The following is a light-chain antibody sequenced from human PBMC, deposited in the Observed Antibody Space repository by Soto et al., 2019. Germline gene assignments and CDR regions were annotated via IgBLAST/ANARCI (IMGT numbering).Light chain of an antibody. Sequence: DIQMTQSPSSLSASVGDRVTITCRASQAIYNYLAWYQQKPGKVPTLLISAASTLQSGVPSRFSGSGSGTDFTLTISSLQPEDVATDYCQKFSAVPTFGVGTKVEI. CDR3: QKFSAVPT. CDR2: AAS. V-gene: IGKV1-27*01. CDR1: QAIYNY. J-gene: IGKJ4*01.